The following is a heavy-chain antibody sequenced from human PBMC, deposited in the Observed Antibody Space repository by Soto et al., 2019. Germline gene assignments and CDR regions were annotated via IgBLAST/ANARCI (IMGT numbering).Heavy chain of an antibody. CDR1: GFTFSSYA. J-gene: IGHJ3*02. CDR3: ARTAYDAFDI. D-gene: IGHD5-18*01. V-gene: IGHV3-30-3*01. Sequence: QVQLVESGGGVVQPGRSLRLSCAASGFTFSSYAMHWVRQAPGKGLEWVAVISYDGSNKYYADSVKGRFTISRDNSKNTLYLQMNSLRAEDTAVYYCARTAYDAFDIWGQGTMVTVSS. CDR2: ISYDGSNK.